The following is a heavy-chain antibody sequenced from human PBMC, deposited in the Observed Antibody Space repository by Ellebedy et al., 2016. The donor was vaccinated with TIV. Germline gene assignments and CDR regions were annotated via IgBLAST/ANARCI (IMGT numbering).Heavy chain of an antibody. CDR2: INPSSGGT. CDR3: ARDRKYYGSGSYYYSYYGIDV. D-gene: IGHD3-10*01. CDR1: GYTFTGYY. V-gene: IGHV1-2*02. J-gene: IGHJ6*02. Sequence: AASVKVSCKASGYTFTGYYIHWVRQAPGQGLEWMGWINPSSGGTNYAHNFQGRVTLTRDRSISTAFMELRRLRSDDTAVYYWARDRKYYGSGSYYYSYYGIDVWGQGTTVTVSS.